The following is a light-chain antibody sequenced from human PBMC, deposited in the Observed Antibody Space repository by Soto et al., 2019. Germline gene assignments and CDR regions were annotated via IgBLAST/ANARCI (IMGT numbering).Light chain of an antibody. Sequence: QSVLTQPPSVSAPPGQKVTISCSGSSSNIGKNYVSWYLQVPGTAPKLLLYDNDKRPSGIPDRFSGSKSGTSATLGISGLQTGDEADYYCGTWDDSLGVQLFGGGTKVTVL. J-gene: IGLJ2*01. CDR2: DND. CDR1: SSNIGKNY. CDR3: GTWDDSLGVQL. V-gene: IGLV1-51*01.